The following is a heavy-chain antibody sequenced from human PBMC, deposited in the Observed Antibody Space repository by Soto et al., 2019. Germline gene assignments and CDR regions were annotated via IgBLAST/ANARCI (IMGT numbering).Heavy chain of an antibody. CDR3: AGGEGPQGGGDY. CDR2: INPSGGST. V-gene: IGHV1-46*01. CDR1: GYTFTSYY. Sequence: QVQLVQSGAEVKKPGASVKVSCKASGYTFTSYYMHWVRQAPGQGLEWMGIINPSGGSTSYAQKFRGRSHMTGETFASTVYRGRGSLRSGDPAVYYCAGGEGPQGGGDYWGQGTLVTVSS. J-gene: IGHJ4*02. D-gene: IGHD3-16*01.